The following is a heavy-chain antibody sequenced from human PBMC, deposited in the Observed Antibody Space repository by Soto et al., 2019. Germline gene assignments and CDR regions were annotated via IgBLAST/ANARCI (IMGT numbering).Heavy chain of an antibody. D-gene: IGHD5-18*01. CDR2: ISNDGSKK. Sequence: PGGSLRLSCVASGFTFSTYAIHWVRQAPGKGLDWVAVISNDGSKKYFADSVKGRFTISRDNSKNTLYLQMNSLRAEDTAVYYCASSQDTAMVRGHYYYGMDVWGQGTTVTVSS. J-gene: IGHJ6*02. V-gene: IGHV3-30*14. CDR3: ASSQDTAMVRGHYYYGMDV. CDR1: GFTFSTYA.